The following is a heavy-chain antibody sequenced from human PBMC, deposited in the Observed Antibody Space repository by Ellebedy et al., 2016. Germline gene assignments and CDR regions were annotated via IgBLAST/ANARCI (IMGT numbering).Heavy chain of an antibody. J-gene: IGHJ4*02. CDR1: GYTFTTFS. CDR2: VNTFSGNT. V-gene: IGHV1-18*04. D-gene: IGHD3-10*01. Sequence: ASVKVSXKASGYTFTTFSITWVRQVPGQGLERMGFVNTFSGNTKFAQKFQGRVSMTTDSSTHTAYMDLRSLRSDDTAMYYCAKTSGWGYGENWGQGTLVTVSS. CDR3: AKTSGWGYGEN.